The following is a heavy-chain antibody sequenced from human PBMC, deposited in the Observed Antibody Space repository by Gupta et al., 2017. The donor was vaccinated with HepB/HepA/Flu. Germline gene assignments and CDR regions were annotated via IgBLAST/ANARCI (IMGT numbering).Heavy chain of an antibody. J-gene: IGHJ4*02. V-gene: IGHV3-23*01. D-gene: IGHD6-6*01. Sequence: EVHLLESGGGLEQPGGSLRLSCAASGFKFDNYVMTWVRQAPGKGLEWVSGISTSGASTYYADSVMGRFTISRDNSKNTLYLLMDSLRAEDTAVYYCAKLVGRSSSSNFDYWGQGTLVTVSS. CDR3: AKLVGRSSSSNFDY. CDR2: ISTSGAST. CDR1: GFKFDNYV.